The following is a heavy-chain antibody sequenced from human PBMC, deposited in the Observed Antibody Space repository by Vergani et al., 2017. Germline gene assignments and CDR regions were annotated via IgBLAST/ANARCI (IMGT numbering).Heavy chain of an antibody. Sequence: EVQLVESGGVVVQPGGSLRLSCAASGFTFDDYTMHWVRQAPGKGLEWVSLISWDGGSTYYADSVKGRFTISRDNSKNSLYLQMNSLRAEDTALYYCAKDGSSSSWRARWFDPWGQGTLVTVSS. CDR2: ISWDGGST. J-gene: IGHJ5*02. V-gene: IGHV3-43*01. CDR1: GFTFDDYT. CDR3: AKDGSSSSWRARWFDP. D-gene: IGHD6-13*01.